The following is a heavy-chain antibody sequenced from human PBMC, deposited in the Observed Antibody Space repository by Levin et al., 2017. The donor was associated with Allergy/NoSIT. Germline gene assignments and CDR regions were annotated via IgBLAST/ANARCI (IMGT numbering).Heavy chain of an antibody. CDR1: GYTFTSYG. V-gene: IGHV1-18*01. J-gene: IGHJ6*02. CDR2: ISAYNGNT. Sequence: ASVKVSCKASGYTFTSYGISWVRQAPGQGLEWMGWISAYNGNTNYAQKLQGRVTMTTDTSTSTAYMELRSLRSDDTAVYYCASSSLFYCSSTSCYSFSGDNGMDGWGQGTTVTVSS. CDR3: ASSSLFYCSSTSCYSFSGDNGMDG. D-gene: IGHD2-2*02.